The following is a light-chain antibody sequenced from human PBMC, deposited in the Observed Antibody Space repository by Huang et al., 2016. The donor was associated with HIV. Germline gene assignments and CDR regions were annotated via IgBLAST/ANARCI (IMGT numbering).Light chain of an antibody. J-gene: IGKJ4*01. V-gene: IGKV3D-15*01. CDR1: QSVSSN. CDR3: QQYNNWPLT. CDR2: GAS. Sequence: EIVMTQSPATLSVSPGEGAALYCRASQSVSSNLAWYQQKPGHAPRLLIYGASTRATGIPARFGSSGSETEFTLTISSLQSEDFAVYYCQQYNNWPLTFGGGTKVEIK.